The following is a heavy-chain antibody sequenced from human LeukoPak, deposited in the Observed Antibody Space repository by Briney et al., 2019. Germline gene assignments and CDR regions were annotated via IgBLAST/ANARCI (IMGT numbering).Heavy chain of an antibody. CDR1: GASISSGNYY. CDR3: ARWEGRMNAFDV. J-gene: IGHJ3*01. Sequence: SGTLSLTCTVSGASISSGNYYWSWIRQPAGKGLEWIGRIYTSGSTNYNPSLKSRVTISVDTSKNQFSLKLSSVTAADTAVYYCARWEGRMNAFDVWGQGTMVTVSS. V-gene: IGHV4-61*02. CDR2: IYTSGST. D-gene: IGHD1-26*01.